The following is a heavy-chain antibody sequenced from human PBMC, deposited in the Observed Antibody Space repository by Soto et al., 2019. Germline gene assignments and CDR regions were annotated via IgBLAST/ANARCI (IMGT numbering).Heavy chain of an antibody. CDR2: IYHSGST. D-gene: IGHD2-2*01. J-gene: IGHJ5*02. CDR3: ARGGGELKYQLLWGHSNWFDP. Sequence: SETLSLTCAVSGGSISSGGYSWSWIRQPPGKGLEWIGYIYHSGSTNYNPSLKSRVTISVDKSKNQFSLKLSSVTAADTAVYYCARGGGELKYQLLWGHSNWFDPWGQGTLVTVSS. CDR1: GGSISSGGYS. V-gene: IGHV4-30-2*01.